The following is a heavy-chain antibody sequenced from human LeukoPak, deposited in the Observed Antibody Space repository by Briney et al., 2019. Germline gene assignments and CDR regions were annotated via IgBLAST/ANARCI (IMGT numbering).Heavy chain of an antibody. CDR3: ARELYSSGWHGVDS. CDR2: VKSKTDGGTT. V-gene: IGHV3-15*01. CDR1: GFTFSNAW. Sequence: GGSLRLSCAASGFTFSNAWMSWVRQAPGKGLEWVGRVKSKTDGGTTDYAAPVKGRFTISRDNAKNSLYLQMNSLRAEDTAVYYCARELYSSGWHGVDSWGQGTLVTVSS. J-gene: IGHJ4*02. D-gene: IGHD6-19*01.